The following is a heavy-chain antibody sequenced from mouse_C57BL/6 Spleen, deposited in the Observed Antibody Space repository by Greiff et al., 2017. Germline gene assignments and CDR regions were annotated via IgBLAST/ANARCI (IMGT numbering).Heavy chain of an antibody. V-gene: IGHV3-6*01. J-gene: IGHJ3*01. D-gene: IGHD2-3*01. CDR2: ISYDGSN. CDR1: GYSITSGYY. Sequence: EVQLQQSGPGLVKPSQSLSLTCSVTGYSITSGYYWNWIRQFPGNKLEWMGYISYDGSNNYNPSLKNRISITRDTSKNQFFLKLNSVTTEDTATYYCARDDGSWFAYWGQGTLVTVSA. CDR3: ARDDGSWFAY.